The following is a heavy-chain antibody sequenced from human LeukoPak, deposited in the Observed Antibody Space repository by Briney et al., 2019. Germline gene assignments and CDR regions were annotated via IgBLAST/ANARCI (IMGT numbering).Heavy chain of an antibody. CDR1: GGSISSYY. CDR3: ARVGITIFGVGPEYFQH. V-gene: IGHV4-59*01. CDR2: IYYTGST. D-gene: IGHD3-3*01. J-gene: IGHJ1*01. Sequence: SETLSLTCTVSGGSISSYYWSWLRQPPGKGLEWIGYIYYTGSTNYNPSLKSRVTISVDTSKNQFSLKLTSVTAADTAVYYCARVGITIFGVGPEYFQHWGQGTLVTVSS.